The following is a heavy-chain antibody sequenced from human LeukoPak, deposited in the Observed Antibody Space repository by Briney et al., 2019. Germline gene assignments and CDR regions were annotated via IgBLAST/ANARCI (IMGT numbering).Heavy chain of an antibody. J-gene: IGHJ4*02. Sequence: ASVKVSCKASGGTFSSYAISWVRQAPGQGLEWMGRIIPILGTANYAQKFQGRVTITADKSTSTAYMELSSLRSEDTAVYYCARDKDGYNPFDYWGQGTLVTVSS. CDR2: IIPILGTA. V-gene: IGHV1-69*04. CDR3: ARDKDGYNPFDY. CDR1: GGTFSSYA. D-gene: IGHD5-24*01.